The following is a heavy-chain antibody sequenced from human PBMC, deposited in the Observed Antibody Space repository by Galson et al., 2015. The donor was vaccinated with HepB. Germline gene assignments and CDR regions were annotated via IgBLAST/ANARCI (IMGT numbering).Heavy chain of an antibody. CDR3: ARGANNYGSGSLAY. J-gene: IGHJ4*02. Sequence: SVKVSCKASGGTFSSYAISWVRQAPGQGLEWMGRIIPILGIANYAQKFQGRVTITADKSTSTAYMELSSLRSEDTAVYYCARGANNYGSGSLAYWGQGTLVTVSS. CDR1: GGTFSSYA. CDR2: IIPILGIA. V-gene: IGHV1-69*04. D-gene: IGHD3-10*01.